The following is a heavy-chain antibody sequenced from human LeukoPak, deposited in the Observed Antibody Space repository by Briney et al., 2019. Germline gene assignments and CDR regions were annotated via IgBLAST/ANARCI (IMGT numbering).Heavy chain of an antibody. CDR1: GGSISSYY. CDR2: IYYSGST. V-gene: IGHV4-59*01. CDR3: AGKMATMKGEFDY. D-gene: IGHD5-24*01. J-gene: IGHJ4*02. Sequence: PSETLSLTCTVSGGSISSYYWSWIRQPPGKGLEWIGYIYYSGSTNYNPSLKSRVTISVDTSKNQFSLKLSSVTAADTAVYYCAGKMATMKGEFDYWGQGTLVTVSS.